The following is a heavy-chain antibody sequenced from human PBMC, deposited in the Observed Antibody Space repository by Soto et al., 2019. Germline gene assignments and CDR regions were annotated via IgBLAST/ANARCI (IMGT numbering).Heavy chain of an antibody. Sequence: QVQLVQSGAEVKKPGSSVKVSCKASGGTFSSYAISWVRQAPGQGLEWIGEIIPIFGTANYAQKFQGRVMITADESTSTAYMELSSLRSEDTAVYYCARDRGHSSGYYPYWFDPWGQGTLVTVSS. CDR1: GGTFSSYA. CDR2: IIPIFGTA. V-gene: IGHV1-69*12. J-gene: IGHJ5*02. CDR3: ARDRGHSSGYYPYWFDP. D-gene: IGHD3-22*01.